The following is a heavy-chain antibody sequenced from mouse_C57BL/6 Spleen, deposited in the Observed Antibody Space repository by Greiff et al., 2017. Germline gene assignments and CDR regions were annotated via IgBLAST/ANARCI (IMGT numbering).Heavy chain of an antibody. Sequence: QVQLQQPGAELVMPGASVKLSCKASGYTFTSYWMHWVKQRPGQGLEWIGEIDPSDSYTNYNQKFKGKSTLTVDKSSSTAYKQLSSLTSEDSAVYYCARPYYSNPAWFAYWGQGTLVTVSA. V-gene: IGHV1-69*01. CDR1: GYTFTSYW. J-gene: IGHJ3*01. CDR3: ARPYYSNPAWFAY. D-gene: IGHD2-5*01. CDR2: IDPSDSYT.